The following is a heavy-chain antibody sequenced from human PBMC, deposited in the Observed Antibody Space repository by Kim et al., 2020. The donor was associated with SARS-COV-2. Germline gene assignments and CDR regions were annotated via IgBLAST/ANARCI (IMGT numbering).Heavy chain of an antibody. D-gene: IGHD5-18*01. V-gene: IGHV1-69*04. J-gene: IGHJ6*02. Sequence: SVKVSCKASGGTFSSYAISWVRQAPGQGLEWMGRIIPILGIANYAQKFQGRVTITADKSTSTAYMELSSLRSEDTAVYYCARDEWLRRGWGMDVWGQGTTVTVSS. CDR2: IIPILGIA. CDR3: ARDEWLRRGWGMDV. CDR1: GGTFSSYA.